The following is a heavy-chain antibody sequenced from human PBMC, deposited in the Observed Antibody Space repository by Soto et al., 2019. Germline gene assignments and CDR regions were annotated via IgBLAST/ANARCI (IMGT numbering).Heavy chain of an antibody. V-gene: IGHV4-39*01. CDR1: GGSIRSSNYY. D-gene: IGHD3-22*01. CDR2: IYYSGST. J-gene: IGHJ5*02. CDR3: ARQGYYDSSGYYH. Sequence: PSETLSLTCTVSGGSIRSSNYYWGWIRQPPGKGLEWIGSIYYSGSTYYNPSLKSRVTISVDTSKNQFSLKLSSVTAADTAVYYCARQGYYDSSGYYHWGQGTLVTVSS.